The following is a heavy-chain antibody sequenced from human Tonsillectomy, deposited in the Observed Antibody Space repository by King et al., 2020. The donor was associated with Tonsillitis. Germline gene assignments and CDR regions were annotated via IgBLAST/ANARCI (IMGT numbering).Heavy chain of an antibody. CDR3: AREDWSGGSCYSGNDY. CDR2: ISSSSSTI. D-gene: IGHD2-15*01. J-gene: IGHJ4*02. CDR1: GFTFSSYS. V-gene: IGHV3-48*02. Sequence: VQLVESGGGFVQPGGSLRLSCAASGFTFSSYSMNWVRQAPGKGLEWVSYISSSSSTIYYADSVKGRFTISRDNAKNSLYLQMNSLRDEDTAVYYCAREDWSGGSCYSGNDYWGQGTLVTVSS.